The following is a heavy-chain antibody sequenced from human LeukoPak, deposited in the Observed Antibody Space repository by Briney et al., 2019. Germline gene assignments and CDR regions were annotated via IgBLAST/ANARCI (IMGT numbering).Heavy chain of an antibody. CDR3: AKGDTYESDAFDI. Sequence: GWSLRLSCAASGFTFDDYTMHWVRQTPGKGLEWVSLIRWDGVSTYYADSVKGRFTISRDNSKNSLYLQMNSLRTEDTALYYCAKGDTYESDAFDIWGQGTMVTVSS. CDR2: IRWDGVST. V-gene: IGHV3-43*01. J-gene: IGHJ3*02. CDR1: GFTFDDYT. D-gene: IGHD5-12*01.